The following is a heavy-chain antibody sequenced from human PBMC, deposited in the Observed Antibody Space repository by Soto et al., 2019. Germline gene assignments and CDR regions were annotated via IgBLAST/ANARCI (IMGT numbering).Heavy chain of an antibody. Sequence: PWETLSLTCTVSGGSLNSYYWTWIRQSPGKGLEWIGYVSSTGSTNYNPSLKSRLTMSLDTSTNEVSLSLTSVTAADAAVYFCARFSPPRKSYDSNPGWFDPWGQGIMVTVS. CDR3: ARFSPPRKSYDSNPGWFDP. CDR2: VSSTGST. J-gene: IGHJ5*02. V-gene: IGHV4-59*01. CDR1: GGSLNSYY. D-gene: IGHD3-22*01.